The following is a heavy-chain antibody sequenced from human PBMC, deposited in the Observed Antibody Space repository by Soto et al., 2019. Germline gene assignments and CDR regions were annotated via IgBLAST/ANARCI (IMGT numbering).Heavy chain of an antibody. J-gene: IGHJ4*02. CDR1: GFTFSSYD. V-gene: IGHV3-33*01. CDR3: ARGLHSLFDY. Sequence: PGGSLRLSCAASGFTFSSYDMNWVRQAPGKGLEWVAVIWYDGNNKYYADSVKGRFTISRDNSKNTLYVQMTSLRAEDTAIYYCARGLHSLFDYWGQGTLVTVSS. D-gene: IGHD2-21*01. CDR2: IWYDGNNK.